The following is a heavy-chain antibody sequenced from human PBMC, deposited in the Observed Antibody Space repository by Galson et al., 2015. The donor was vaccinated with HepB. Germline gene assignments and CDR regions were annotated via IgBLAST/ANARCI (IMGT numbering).Heavy chain of an antibody. Sequence: SLRLSCAASGFTFSSYAMSWVRQAPGKGLEWVSAISGSGGSTYYADSVKGRFTISRDNSKNTLYLQMNSLRAEDTAVYYCAKYYYGSGSAPAPLDAFDIWGQGTMVTVSS. CDR1: GFTFSSYA. D-gene: IGHD3-10*01. J-gene: IGHJ3*02. CDR3: AKYYYGSGSAPAPLDAFDI. CDR2: ISGSGGST. V-gene: IGHV3-23*01.